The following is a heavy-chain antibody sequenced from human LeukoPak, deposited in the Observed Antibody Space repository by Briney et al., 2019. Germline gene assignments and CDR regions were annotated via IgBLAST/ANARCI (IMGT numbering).Heavy chain of an antibody. J-gene: IGHJ3*02. CDR3: ASSVVVTATIEAFDI. CDR1: GGSISSGGYS. Sequence: PSETLSLTCAVSGGSISSGGYSWSWIRQPPGKGLEWIGYIYHSGSTYYNPSLKIRVTISVDRSKNQFSLKLSSVTAADTAVYYCASSVVVTATIEAFDIWGQGTMVTVSS. V-gene: IGHV4-30-2*01. D-gene: IGHD2-21*02. CDR2: IYHSGST.